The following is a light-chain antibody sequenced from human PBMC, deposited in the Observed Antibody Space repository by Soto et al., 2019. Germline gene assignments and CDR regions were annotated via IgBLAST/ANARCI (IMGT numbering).Light chain of an antibody. CDR2: DAS. Sequence: DIQMTQSPSTLSASVGDRVTITCRASQSISTWLAWYQQKPGKAPKLLIYDASSLESGVPSTFSGSGSGTEFTLTISSLQPDDFATYYCQQXNSYSTWTCGQGTKVDIK. CDR3: QQXNSYSTWT. J-gene: IGKJ1*01. V-gene: IGKV1-5*01. CDR1: QSISTW.